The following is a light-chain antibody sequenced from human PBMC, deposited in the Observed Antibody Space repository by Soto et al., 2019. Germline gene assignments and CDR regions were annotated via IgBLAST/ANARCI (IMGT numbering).Light chain of an antibody. V-gene: IGKV1-8*01. Sequence: AIRMTQSPSSLSASTGDRVTITCRASQGISSYLAWYQQKPGKAPKLLIYAASTLQSGVPSRFSGSGSGTDFTLTISCLQSEDFATYYCQQYYSYPQTFGPGTKGDIK. J-gene: IGKJ3*01. CDR3: QQYYSYPQT. CDR1: QGISSY. CDR2: AAS.